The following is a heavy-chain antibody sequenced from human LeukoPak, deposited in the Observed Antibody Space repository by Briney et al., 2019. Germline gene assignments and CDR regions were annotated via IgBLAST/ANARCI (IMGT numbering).Heavy chain of an antibody. Sequence: AASVKVSCKTSAYTFTNFRIHWVRQAPGHGFEWMGWIGPSNHYTEYAHNLQDRLTLTTDTSTTTAHMELRSLTFGDTAIYFCARDSYYGGHYSFFEHWGQGTLVTVSS. CDR2: IGPSNHYT. CDR1: AYTFTNFR. CDR3: ARDSYYGGHYSFFEH. D-gene: IGHD4/OR15-4a*01. J-gene: IGHJ4*02. V-gene: IGHV1-18*01.